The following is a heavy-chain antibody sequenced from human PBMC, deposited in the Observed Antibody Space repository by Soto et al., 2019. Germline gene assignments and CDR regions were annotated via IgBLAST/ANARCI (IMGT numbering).Heavy chain of an antibody. Sequence: GESLKISCKGSGYSFTSYWIGWVRQMPGKGLEWMGIIYPGDSDTRYSPSFQGQVTISADKSISTAYLQWSNLKASDTAMYYCARYLYSSSLYYYYGMDVWGQGTTVTVSS. CDR2: IYPGDSDT. D-gene: IGHD6-6*01. J-gene: IGHJ6*02. V-gene: IGHV5-51*01. CDR1: GYSFTSYW. CDR3: ARYLYSSSLYYYYGMDV.